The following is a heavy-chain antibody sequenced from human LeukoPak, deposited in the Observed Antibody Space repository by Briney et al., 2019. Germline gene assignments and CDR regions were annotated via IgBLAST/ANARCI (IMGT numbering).Heavy chain of an antibody. D-gene: IGHD2-2*01. Sequence: GGSLRLSCAVSGFTFSSSWMHWVRQAPGKGLVWVSHIKTDGSTTAYADSVKGRFTISRDNAKNTLYLQMNSLGAEDTGVYYCARGNQQLPRSTPDYWGQGTLVTVSS. J-gene: IGHJ4*02. CDR1: GFTFSSSW. CDR3: ARGNQQLPRSTPDY. CDR2: IKTDGSTT. V-gene: IGHV3-74*01.